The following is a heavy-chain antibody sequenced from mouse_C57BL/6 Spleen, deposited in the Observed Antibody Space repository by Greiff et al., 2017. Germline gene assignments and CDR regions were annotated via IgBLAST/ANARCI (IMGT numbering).Heavy chain of an antibody. CDR3: ARMEDGYLDD. V-gene: IGHV1-82*01. CDR1: GYAFSSSW. D-gene: IGHD2-3*01. J-gene: IGHJ1*03. CDR2: IYPGDGDT. Sequence: QVQLQQSGPELVKPGASVKISCKASGYAFSSSWMNWVKQRPGKGLEWIGRIYPGDGDTNYNGKFKGKATLTADKSSSTAYMQLSSLTSEDSAVYFCARMEDGYLDDWGTGTTLTVSS.